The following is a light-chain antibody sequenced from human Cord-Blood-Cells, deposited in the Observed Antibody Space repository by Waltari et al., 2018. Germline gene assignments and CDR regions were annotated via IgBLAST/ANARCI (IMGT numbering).Light chain of an antibody. Sequence: QSALTQPPSVSGSPGQSVTISCTGTSRDLGSYNPFSWYQQPPGTAPKLMIYEVSNRPSGVPDRFSGSKSGNTASLTISGIQAEDEADYYCSSYTSSSTVVFGGGTKLTVL. J-gene: IGLJ2*01. CDR3: SSYTSSSTVV. CDR2: EVS. V-gene: IGLV2-18*02. CDR1: SRDLGSYNP.